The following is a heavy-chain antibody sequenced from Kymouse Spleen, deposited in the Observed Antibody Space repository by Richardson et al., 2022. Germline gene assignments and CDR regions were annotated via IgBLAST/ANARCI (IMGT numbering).Heavy chain of an antibody. CDR3: ARYMVRGVIIRDYYYYYGMDV. CDR1: GDSVSSNSAA. CDR2: TYYRSKWYN. J-gene: IGHJ6*02. Sequence: QVQLQQSGPGLVKPSQTLSLTCAISGDSVSSNSAAWNWIRQSPSRGLEWLGRTYYRSKWYNDYAVSVKSRITINPDTSKNQFSLQLNSVTPEDTAVYYCARYMVRGVIIRDYYYYYGMDVWGQGTTVTVSS. V-gene: IGHV6-1*01. D-gene: IGHD3-10*01.